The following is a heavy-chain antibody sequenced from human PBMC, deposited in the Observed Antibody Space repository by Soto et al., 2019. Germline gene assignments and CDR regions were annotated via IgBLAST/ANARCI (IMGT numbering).Heavy chain of an antibody. CDR3: AKDAFYYGSGSYYKVDDYYGMDV. CDR2: ISYDGSNK. Sequence: GGSLRLSCAASGFTFSSYGMHWVRQAPGKGLEWVAVISYDGSNKYYADSVKGRFTISRDNSKNTLYLQMNSLRAEDTALYYCAKDAFYYGSGSYYKVDDYYGMDVWGQGTTVTVSS. J-gene: IGHJ6*02. CDR1: GFTFSSYG. V-gene: IGHV3-30*18. D-gene: IGHD3-10*01.